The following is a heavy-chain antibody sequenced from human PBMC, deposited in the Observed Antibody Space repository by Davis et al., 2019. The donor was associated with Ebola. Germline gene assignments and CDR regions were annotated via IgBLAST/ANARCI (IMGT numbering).Heavy chain of an antibody. CDR1: GFTFSDYY. D-gene: IGHD6-19*01. Sequence: GGSLRLSCAVSGFTFSDYYMTWARQAPGKGLEWVSAVTSSGGGTYYADSVKGRFTISRDNSKNTLYLQMNSLRVEDTAVYYCAKGGSGWPSDYSYGMGVWGKGTTVTVSS. J-gene: IGHJ6*04. CDR2: VTSSGGGT. CDR3: AKGGSGWPSDYSYGMGV. V-gene: IGHV3-23*01.